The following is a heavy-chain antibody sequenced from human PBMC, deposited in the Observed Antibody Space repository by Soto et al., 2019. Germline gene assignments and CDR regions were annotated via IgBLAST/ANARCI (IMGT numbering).Heavy chain of an antibody. D-gene: IGHD2-2*03. J-gene: IGHJ6*02. CDR3: ARLNGYCVSTGCHGSYGMDV. CDR2: ISYSGST. CDR1: GGSISSDSYY. Sequence: SETLSLTCTVSGGSISSDSYYWGWIRQSPEKGLEWIASISYSGSTYYNPTLKSRLIISVDTSKSQFSLKLSSVTAADTAVYYCARLNGYCVSTGCHGSYGMDVWGQGTTVTVSS. V-gene: IGHV4-39*01.